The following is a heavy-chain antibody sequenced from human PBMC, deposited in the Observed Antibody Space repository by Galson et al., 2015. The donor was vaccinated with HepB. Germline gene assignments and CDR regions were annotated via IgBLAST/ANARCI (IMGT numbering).Heavy chain of an antibody. CDR2: ISHDGNTK. CDR1: GFTFSNYG. D-gene: IGHD3-22*01. Sequence: SLRLSCAASGFTFSNYGIHWVRQAPGRGLEWVAVISHDGNTKYYADSVTGRFTISRDNSKNTPYLLMNRPRVEDTAVYYCAKEEAYDSSGFYYIDHWGQGTLVTVSS. J-gene: IGHJ4*02. V-gene: IGHV3-30*18. CDR3: AKEEAYDSSGFYYIDH.